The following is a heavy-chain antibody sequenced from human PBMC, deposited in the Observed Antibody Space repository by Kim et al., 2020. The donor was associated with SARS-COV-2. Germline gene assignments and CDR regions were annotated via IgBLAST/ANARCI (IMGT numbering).Heavy chain of an antibody. Sequence: DGRTTTYADSVKGRFTITRDNAKNTVYLQFNSLRVDDTAVYYCVRGMPSYWGQGALVTVSS. J-gene: IGHJ4*02. CDR3: VRGMPSY. D-gene: IGHD2-2*01. V-gene: IGHV3-74*01. CDR2: DGRTT.